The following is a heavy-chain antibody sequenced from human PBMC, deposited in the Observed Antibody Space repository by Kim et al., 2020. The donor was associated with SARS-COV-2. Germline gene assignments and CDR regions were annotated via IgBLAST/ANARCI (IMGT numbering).Heavy chain of an antibody. D-gene: IGHD3-10*01. Sequence: GGSLRLSCAASGFTVSSNYMSWVRQAPGKGLEWVSVIYSGGSTYYADSVKGRFTISRDNSKNTLYLQMNSLRAEDMAVYYCAKAYGSGSYDAFDIWGQGTMVTVSS. CDR3: AKAYGSGSYDAFDI. J-gene: IGHJ3*02. CDR1: GFTVSSNY. CDR2: IYSGGST. V-gene: IGHV3-53*01.